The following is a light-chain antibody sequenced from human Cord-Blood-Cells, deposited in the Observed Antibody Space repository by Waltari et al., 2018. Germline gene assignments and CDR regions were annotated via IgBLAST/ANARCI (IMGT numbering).Light chain of an antibody. Sequence: DIQMTQSPSTLSASVGDRVTITCRASQSISSWLAWYQQKPGKAPKLLIYKASSLESGGPSRFSGSGSGTEVTLPISSLQPDDFATYYCQQYNSYSWTFGQGTKVEIK. CDR2: KAS. V-gene: IGKV1-5*03. J-gene: IGKJ1*01. CDR1: QSISSW. CDR3: QQYNSYSWT.